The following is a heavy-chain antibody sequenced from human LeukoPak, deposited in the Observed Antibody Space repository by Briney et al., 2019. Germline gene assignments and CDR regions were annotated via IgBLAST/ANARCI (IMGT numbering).Heavy chain of an antibody. D-gene: IGHD3-3*01. CDR1: GYTFTGYY. Sequence: GASVKVSCKASGYTFTGYYMHWVRQAPGQGLEWMGWINPNSGGTNYAQKFQGRVTMTRDTSISTAYMELSRLRSDDTAVYYCARGRYDFWSGHKFDPWGQGTLVTVSS. V-gene: IGHV1-2*02. CDR2: INPNSGGT. J-gene: IGHJ5*02. CDR3: ARGRYDFWSGHKFDP.